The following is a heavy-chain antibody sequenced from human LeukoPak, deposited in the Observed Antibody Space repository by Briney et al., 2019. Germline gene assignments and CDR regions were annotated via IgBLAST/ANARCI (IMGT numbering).Heavy chain of an antibody. CDR3: ATPIAAAGQYYYYYYYMDV. V-gene: IGHV3-23*01. J-gene: IGHJ6*03. CDR1: GFTFSSYA. Sequence: GRSLRLSCAASGFTFSSYAMSWVRQAPGKGLEWVSAISGSGGSTYYADSVKGRFTISRDNSKNTLYLQMNSLRAEETAVYYCATPIAAAGQYYYYYYYMDVWGKGTTVTVSS. CDR2: ISGSGGST. D-gene: IGHD6-13*01.